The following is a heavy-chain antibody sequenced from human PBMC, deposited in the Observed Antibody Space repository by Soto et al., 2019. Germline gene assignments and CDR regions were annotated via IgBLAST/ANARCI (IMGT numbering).Heavy chain of an antibody. D-gene: IGHD1-26*01. CDR1: GYTYTSYA. J-gene: IGHJ4*02. V-gene: IGHV1-3*01. CDR2: INAGNGNT. CDR3: ARGLGLYYFDY. Sequence: ASVKVSCKASGYTYTSYAMHWVRQAPGQRLEWMGWINAGNGNTKYSQKFQGRVTITRDTSASTAYMELSSLRSEDTAVYYCARGLGLYYFDYWGQGTLVTVSS.